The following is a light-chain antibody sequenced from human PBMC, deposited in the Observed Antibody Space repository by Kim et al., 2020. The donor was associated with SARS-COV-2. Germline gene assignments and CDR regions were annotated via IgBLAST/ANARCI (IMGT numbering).Light chain of an antibody. J-gene: IGKJ1*01. CDR3: QQYGSSWT. CDR2: GAS. V-gene: IGKV3-20*01. CDR1: QSVSSSY. Sequence: LSPGERATLSCRASQSVSSSYLAWYQQKPGQAPRLLIYGASSRATGIPDRFSGSGSGTDFTLTISRLEPEDFAVYYCQQYGSSWTFGQGTKVDIK.